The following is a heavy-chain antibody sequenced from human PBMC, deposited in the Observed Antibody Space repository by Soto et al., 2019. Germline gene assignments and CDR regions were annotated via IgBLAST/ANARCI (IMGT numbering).Heavy chain of an antibody. CDR2: IYWDDDK. CDR1: GVSLRTSGGG. V-gene: IGHV2-5*02. J-gene: IGHJ4*02. CDR3: AHSGIAAAGEPLDY. D-gene: IGHD6-13*01. Sequence: GPTLVNPPQTLPLTCPLSGVSLRTSGGGVGWIPQPPGKALEWLALIYWDDDKRYSPSLKSRLTITKDTSKNQVVLTMTNMDPVDTATYYCAHSGIAAAGEPLDYWGQGTPVTVSS.